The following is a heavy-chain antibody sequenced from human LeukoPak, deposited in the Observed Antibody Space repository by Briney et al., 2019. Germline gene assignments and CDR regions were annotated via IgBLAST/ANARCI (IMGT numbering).Heavy chain of an antibody. CDR1: RFTTGFTFSDYG. CDR3: AKEEAWGVNAFDS. V-gene: IGHV3-30*18. D-gene: IGHD3-10*01. CDR2: IGNDGRAK. J-gene: IGHJ4*02. Sequence: GESLRLSCAGSRFTTGFTFSDYGIHWVRQAPGKGLEWVAVIGNDGRAKYYADSVRGRFTISRDNIENTVFLQMNSLSSDDTAVYFCAKEEAWGVNAFDSWGQGTLVTVSS.